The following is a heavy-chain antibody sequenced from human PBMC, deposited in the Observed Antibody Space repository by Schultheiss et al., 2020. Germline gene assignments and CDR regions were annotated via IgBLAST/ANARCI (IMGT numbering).Heavy chain of an antibody. CDR1: GYSISSGYY. V-gene: IGHV4-61*02. CDR2: IYTSGST. J-gene: IGHJ5*02. CDR3: ARDMPAAIQTSWFDP. Sequence: SQTLSLTCAVSGYSISSGYYWGWIRQPAGKGLEWIGRIYTSGSTNYNPSLKSRVTMSVDTSKNQFSLKLSSVTAADTAVYYCARDMPAAIQTSWFDPWGQGALVTVSS. D-gene: IGHD2-2*01.